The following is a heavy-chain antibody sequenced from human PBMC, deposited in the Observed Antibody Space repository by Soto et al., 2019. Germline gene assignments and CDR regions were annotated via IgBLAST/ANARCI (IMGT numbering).Heavy chain of an antibody. CDR2: ISYSGTT. Sequence: QVQLQESGPGLVKPSQTLSLTCTVSGGSISSGDYYWSWIRQLPGKGLEWIGYISYSGTTYYNPSLGSRFTISGDTSKNQFSLKLNSVTAADTAVYFCARRYYDYVWGSFFDFWGQGTLVTVSS. D-gene: IGHD3-16*01. CDR3: ARRYYDYVWGSFFDF. V-gene: IGHV4-31*03. CDR1: GGSISSGDYY. J-gene: IGHJ4*02.